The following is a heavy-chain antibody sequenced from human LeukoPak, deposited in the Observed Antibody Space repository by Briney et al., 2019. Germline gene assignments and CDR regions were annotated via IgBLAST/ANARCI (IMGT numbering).Heavy chain of an antibody. Sequence: GGSLRLSCAASGFTFSSYAMHWVRQAPGKGLEYVSAISSNGGRTYYANSVKSRFTISRDNSKNTLYLQMGSLRAEDMAVYYCARQAVTTEGAFDIWGQGTMVTVSS. CDR3: ARQAVTTEGAFDI. CDR2: ISSNGGRT. V-gene: IGHV3-64*01. CDR1: GFTFSSYA. D-gene: IGHD4-17*01. J-gene: IGHJ3*02.